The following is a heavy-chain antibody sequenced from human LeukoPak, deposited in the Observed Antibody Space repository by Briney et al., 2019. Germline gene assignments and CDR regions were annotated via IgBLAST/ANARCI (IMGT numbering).Heavy chain of an antibody. D-gene: IGHD6-19*01. Sequence: SETLSLTCTVSGGSISSYYWSWIRQPPGKGLEWIGYIYYSGSTNYNPSLESRVTITVDTSKNQFSLKLISVTPADAAVLYCGRYGASVAGTLGWFDPWGQGTLVTVSS. V-gene: IGHV4-59*01. J-gene: IGHJ5*02. CDR2: IYYSGST. CDR3: GRYGASVAGTLGWFDP. CDR1: GGSISSYY.